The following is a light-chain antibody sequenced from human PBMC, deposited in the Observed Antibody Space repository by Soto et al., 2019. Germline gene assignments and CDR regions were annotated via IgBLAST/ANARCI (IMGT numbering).Light chain of an antibody. CDR3: AAWDDSLSGVV. CDR1: SSNIGTNY. J-gene: IGLJ2*01. CDR2: RND. V-gene: IGLV1-47*01. Sequence: SVLTQPPSASATPGQRVTISCSGSSSNIGTNYVYWYQHLPGTAPKLLIYRNDQRPSGVPDRFSGSMSGTAASLAIGGLRSEDEADYYCAAWDDSLSGVVFGGGTQLTVL.